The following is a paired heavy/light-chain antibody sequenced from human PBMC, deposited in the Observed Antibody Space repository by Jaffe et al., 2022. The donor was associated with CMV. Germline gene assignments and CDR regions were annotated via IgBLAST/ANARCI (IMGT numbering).Light chain of an antibody. CDR3: QQSYSTPAVT. CDR1: QSISSY. V-gene: IGKV1-39*01. J-gene: IGKJ4*01. Sequence: DIQMTQSPSSLSASVGDRVTITCRASQSISSYLNWYQQKPGKAPKLLIYAASSLQSGVPSRFSGSGSGTDFTLTISSLQPEDFATYYCQQSYSTPAVTFGGGTKVEIK. CDR2: AAS.
Heavy chain of an antibody. CDR3: ARQGPGDYDILTGYYNVMRYFDY. D-gene: IGHD3-9*01. V-gene: IGHV5-51*01. Sequence: EVQLVQSGAEVKKPGESLKISCKGSGYSFTSYWIGWVRQMPGKGLEWMGIIYPGDSDTRYSPSFQGQVTISADKSISTAYLQWSSLKASDTAMYYCARQGPGDYDILTGYYNVMRYFDYWGQGTLVTVSS. CDR1: GYSFTSYW. CDR2: IYPGDSDT. J-gene: IGHJ4*02.